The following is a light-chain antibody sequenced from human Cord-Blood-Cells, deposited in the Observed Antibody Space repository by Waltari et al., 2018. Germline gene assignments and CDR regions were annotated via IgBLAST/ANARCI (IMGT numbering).Light chain of an antibody. CDR1: SSDVWSYNL. Sequence: QSALTQPASVSGSPGQSITISCTGTSSDVWSYNLVSWYQQHPGKAPKLMIYEGSKRPSGVSNRFSGSKSVNTASLTISGLQAEDEADYYCCSYAGSRVFGGGTKLTVL. V-gene: IGLV2-23*01. CDR2: EGS. CDR3: CSYAGSRV. J-gene: IGLJ3*02.